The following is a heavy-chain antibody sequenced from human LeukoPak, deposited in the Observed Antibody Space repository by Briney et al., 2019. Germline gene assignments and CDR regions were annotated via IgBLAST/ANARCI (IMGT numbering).Heavy chain of an antibody. CDR3: ARQRDYGDYGRGSYYYYYMDV. V-gene: IGHV5-51*01. CDR2: IYPGDSDT. CDR1: GYSFTSYW. J-gene: IGHJ6*03. Sequence: GESLKIYCKGSGYSFTSYWIGWVRQMPGKGLEWMGIIYPGDSDTRYSPSFQGQVTISADKSISTAYLQWSSLKASDTAMYYCARQRDYGDYGRGSYYYYYMDVWGKGTTVTVSS. D-gene: IGHD4-17*01.